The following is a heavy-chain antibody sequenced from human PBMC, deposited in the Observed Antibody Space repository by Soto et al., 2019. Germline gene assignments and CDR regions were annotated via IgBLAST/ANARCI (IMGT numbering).Heavy chain of an antibody. CDR2: INHRGST. Sequence: SETLSLTCTVSGGSISSYYWTWIRQSPGKGLEWIGEINHRGSTRYNPSLKSRVTISVDTSKNQFSLKLDSLTAADTAVYYCARVDDFWSQGTLVTVSS. V-gene: IGHV4-34*01. CDR1: GGSISSYY. CDR3: ARVDDF. D-gene: IGHD3-3*01. J-gene: IGHJ4*02.